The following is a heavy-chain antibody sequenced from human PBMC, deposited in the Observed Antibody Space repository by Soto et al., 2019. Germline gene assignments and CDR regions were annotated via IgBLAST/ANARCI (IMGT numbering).Heavy chain of an antibody. D-gene: IGHD6-13*01. V-gene: IGHV1-58*01. Sequence: GASVKVSCKASGFTFTSSAVQWVRQARGQRLEWIGWIVVGSGNTNYTQKFQERVTITRDMSTSTAYMELSSLRSEDTAVYYCAADGSSSWYYYYYSMDVWGQGTTVTVSS. CDR1: GFTFTSSA. CDR2: IVVGSGNT. J-gene: IGHJ6*02. CDR3: AADGSSSWYYYYYSMDV.